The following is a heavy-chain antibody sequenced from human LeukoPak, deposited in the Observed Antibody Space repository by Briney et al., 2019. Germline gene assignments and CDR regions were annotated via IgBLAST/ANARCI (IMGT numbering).Heavy chain of an antibody. Sequence: ASVKVSCKASGYTFTSYYMHWVRQAPGQGLEWMGWMNPNSGNTGYAQKFQGRVTMTRNASISTAYMELSSLRSEDTAVYYCARGLYRESTMIVFKYYMDVWGKGTTVTISS. CDR3: ARGLYRESTMIVFKYYMDV. V-gene: IGHV1-8*02. CDR1: GYTFTSYY. CDR2: MNPNSGNT. J-gene: IGHJ6*03. D-gene: IGHD3-22*01.